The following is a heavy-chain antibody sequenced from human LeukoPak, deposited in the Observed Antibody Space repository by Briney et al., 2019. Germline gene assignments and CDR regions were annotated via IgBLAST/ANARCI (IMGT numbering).Heavy chain of an antibody. CDR2: IYPSGGST. V-gene: IGHV1-46*01. J-gene: IGHJ4*02. D-gene: IGHD4-17*01. Sequence: ASVKVSCKASGYTFTGYYIHWVRQAPGQGPEWMGIIYPSGGSTTYAQKFQGRVTMTRNTSISTAYMELSSLRSEDTAVYYCARWTGDSTVTGFGYWGQGTLVTVSS. CDR3: ARWTGDSTVTGFGY. CDR1: GYTFTGYY.